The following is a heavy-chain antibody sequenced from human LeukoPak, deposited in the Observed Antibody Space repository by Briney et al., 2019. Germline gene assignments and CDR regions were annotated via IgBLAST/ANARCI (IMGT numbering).Heavy chain of an antibody. CDR3: ATKQWLAPPPDS. CDR1: GIPFTKYR. J-gene: IGHJ4*02. Sequence: GPLNLPFAAPGIPFTKYRMLWVRPAPGKGLESVSRINTDGTVTTYADSVKGRFTVSRDNADNTMFLQMNSVRDEDTAVYYCATKQWLAPPPDSWGQGTPVTVSS. CDR2: INTDGTVT. D-gene: IGHD6-19*01. V-gene: IGHV3-74*01.